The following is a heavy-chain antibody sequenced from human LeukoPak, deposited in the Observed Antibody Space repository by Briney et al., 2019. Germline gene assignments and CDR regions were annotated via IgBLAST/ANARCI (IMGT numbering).Heavy chain of an antibody. Sequence: ASVKVSCKASGYTFTSYDINWVRQATGQGLEWMGWINPNSGGTNYAQKFQGRVTMTSDTSTSTVYMELGSLRSEDTAVYYCAKDGGVDPTMASLDYFDLWGQGTLVTVSS. CDR3: AKDGGVDPTMASLDYFDL. V-gene: IGHV1-2*02. CDR2: INPNSGGT. CDR1: GYTFTSYD. D-gene: IGHD5-18*01. J-gene: IGHJ4*02.